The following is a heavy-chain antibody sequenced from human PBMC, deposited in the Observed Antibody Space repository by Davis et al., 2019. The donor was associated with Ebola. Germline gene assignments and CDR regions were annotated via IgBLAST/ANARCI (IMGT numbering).Heavy chain of an antibody. CDR2: ISAYNGNT. J-gene: IGHJ4*02. Sequence: AASVKVSCKASGYTFTSYAISWVRQAPGQGLEWMGWISAYNGNTTYAQMLQGRVTMTTDTSTSTAYMELRSLRSDDTAVYYCPRVAGGYSSGWFDYWGQGGRVNVSS. V-gene: IGHV1-18*01. CDR3: PRVAGGYSSGWFDY. D-gene: IGHD6-19*01. CDR1: GYTFTSYA.